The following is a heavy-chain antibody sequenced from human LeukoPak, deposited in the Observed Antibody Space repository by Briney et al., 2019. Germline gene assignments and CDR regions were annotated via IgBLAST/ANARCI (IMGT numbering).Heavy chain of an antibody. V-gene: IGHV4-39*01. D-gene: IGHD2-8*01. CDR1: GGSISSSSYY. Sequence: SETLSLTCTVSGGSISSSSYYWGWIRQPPGKGLEWIGSIYYSGSTYYNPSLKSRVTISVDTSKNQFSLKLSSVTAADTAVYYCARNRGPMVYAVYYYYMDVWGKGTTVTVSS. CDR3: ARNRGPMVYAVYYYYMDV. J-gene: IGHJ6*03. CDR2: IYYSGST.